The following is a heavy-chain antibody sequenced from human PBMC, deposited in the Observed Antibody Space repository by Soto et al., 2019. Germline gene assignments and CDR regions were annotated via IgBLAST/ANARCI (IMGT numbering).Heavy chain of an antibody. D-gene: IGHD3-10*01. V-gene: IGHV1-8*02. CDR3: ARRESLGSVNGLEP. J-gene: IGHJ5*02. Sequence: ASVKVSCKASGYTFTNNDVSWVRQATGQGLEWMGWMNPGSGDTGYAQKFQGRVTMTRDICIATAYLELNSLTSEDTAISYCARRESLGSVNGLEPWGAGTIVTVST. CDR1: GYTFTNND. CDR2: MNPGSGDT.